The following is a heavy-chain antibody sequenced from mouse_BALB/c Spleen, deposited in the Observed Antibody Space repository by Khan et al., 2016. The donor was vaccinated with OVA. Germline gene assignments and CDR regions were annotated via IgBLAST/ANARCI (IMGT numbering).Heavy chain of an antibody. CDR3: ARDRIDY. J-gene: IGHJ2*01. Sequence: QVRLQQSGAELAKPGASVKMSCKASGYTFTTYWMHWVKRRPGQGLEWIGYINPTSGFTDYNQKFKDKATLTADKSSSTAYMQLSSLTSDDSAVYYCARDRIDYWGQGTTLTVSS. CDR2: INPTSGFT. V-gene: IGHV1-7*01. CDR1: GYTFTTYW.